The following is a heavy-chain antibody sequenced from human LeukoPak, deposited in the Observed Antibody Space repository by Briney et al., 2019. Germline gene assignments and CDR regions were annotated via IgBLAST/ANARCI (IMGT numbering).Heavy chain of an antibody. CDR3: AKQDIRSSGWYD. V-gene: IGHV3-23*01. CDR2: ISGGGDIT. CDR1: GFTFSSYA. D-gene: IGHD6-13*01. J-gene: IGHJ4*02. Sequence: PGGSLRLSCAASGFTFSSYAMNWVRQAPGKGLEWVSAISGGGDITYYAGSVKGGFTISRDTFKNTLLLQMNSLSADDTAVYYCAKQDIRSSGWYDWGQGTLVTVSS.